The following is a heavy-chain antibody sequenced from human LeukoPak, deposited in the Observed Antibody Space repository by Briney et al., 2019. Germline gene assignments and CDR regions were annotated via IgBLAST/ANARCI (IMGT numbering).Heavy chain of an antibody. CDR1: GYTFTSYG. V-gene: IGHV1-2*02. D-gene: IGHD3-10*02. CDR3: ARRNDVRAFDI. Sequence: ASVKVSCKASGYTFTSYGISWVRQAPGQGLEWMGWINPNSGGTNYAQKFQGRVTMTRDTSISTAYMELSRLRSDDTAVYYCARRNDVRAFDIWGQGTMVTVSS. CDR2: INPNSGGT. J-gene: IGHJ3*02.